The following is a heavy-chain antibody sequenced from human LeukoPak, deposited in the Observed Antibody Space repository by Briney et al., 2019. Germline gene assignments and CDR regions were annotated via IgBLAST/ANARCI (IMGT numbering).Heavy chain of an antibody. J-gene: IGHJ3*02. CDR1: GGFISGHY. CDR3: ARDSPFEWDVFGDSFDI. CDR2: MHYSGNT. D-gene: IGHD1-26*01. Sequence: PSETLSLTCTVSGGFISGHYWSWIRQSPGKGLEWIGFMHYSGNTNSNPSLRSRVTISMDTSKNHFSLKMSSVTAADTAVYYCARDSPFEWDVFGDSFDIWGQGTVVTVSS. V-gene: IGHV4-59*11.